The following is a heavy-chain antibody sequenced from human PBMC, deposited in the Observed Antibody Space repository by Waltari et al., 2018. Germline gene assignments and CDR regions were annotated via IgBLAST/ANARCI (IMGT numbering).Heavy chain of an antibody. V-gene: IGHV4-59*11. Sequence: QVQLQESGPGLVKPSETLSLTCTVSGGYISSHYWSWIRQPPGKGLEWIGYIYYSGSTNYNPSLKSRVTISVDTSKNQFSLKLSSVTAADTAVYYCARAYRRGGDSALGIFDYWGQGTLVTVSS. CDR2: IYYSGST. J-gene: IGHJ4*02. D-gene: IGHD4-17*01. CDR3: ARAYRRGGDSALGIFDY. CDR1: GGYISSHY.